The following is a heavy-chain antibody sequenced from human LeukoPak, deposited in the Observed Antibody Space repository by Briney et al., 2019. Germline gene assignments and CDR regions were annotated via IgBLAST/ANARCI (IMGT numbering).Heavy chain of an antibody. J-gene: IGHJ3*02. CDR3: ASPIYPLHEDAFDI. CDR2: IIPIFGTA. CDR1: GGTFSSYA. D-gene: IGHD3-10*01. Sequence: SVKVSCKASGGTFSSYAISWVRQAPGQGLEWMGGIIPIFGTANYAQKFQGRVTITADESTSTAYMELSSLRSEDTAVYYCASPIYPLHEDAFDIWGQGTMVTVSS. V-gene: IGHV1-69*13.